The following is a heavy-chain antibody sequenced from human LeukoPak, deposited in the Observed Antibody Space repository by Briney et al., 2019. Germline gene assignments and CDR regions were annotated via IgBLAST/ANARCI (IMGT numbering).Heavy chain of an antibody. Sequence: ASVKVSCKVSGYTLTELSMHWVRQAPGKGLEWMGGFDPEDGETIYAQKFQGRVTMTEDTSTDTAYMELSSLRSEDTAVYYCATVLTPPGIAAAAWFDPWGQGTLVTVSS. CDR1: GYTLTELS. V-gene: IGHV1-24*01. D-gene: IGHD6-13*01. J-gene: IGHJ5*02. CDR3: ATVLTPPGIAAAAWFDP. CDR2: FDPEDGET.